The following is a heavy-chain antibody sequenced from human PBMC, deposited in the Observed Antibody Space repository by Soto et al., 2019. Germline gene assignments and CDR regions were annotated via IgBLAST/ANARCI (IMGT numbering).Heavy chain of an antibody. CDR3: ARQDILTGVHY. V-gene: IGHV4-30-4*01. J-gene: IGHJ4*02. CDR1: GGSISSGDYY. CDR2: IYYSGST. D-gene: IGHD3-9*01. Sequence: PSETLSLTCTVSGGSISSGDYYWSWIRQPPGKGLEWIGYIYYSGSTYYNPSLKSRVTISVDTSKNQFSLKLSSVTAADTAVYYCARQDILTGVHYWGQGTRVTVSS.